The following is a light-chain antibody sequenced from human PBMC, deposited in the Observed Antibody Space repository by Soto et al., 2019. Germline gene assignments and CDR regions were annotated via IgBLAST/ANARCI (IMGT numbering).Light chain of an antibody. CDR3: SSYTTSTTVV. CDR2: EVS. V-gene: IGLV2-14*03. CDR1: SSDVGGYNF. Sequence: QSVLTQPPSASGSPGQSVTISCTGTSSDVGGYNFVSWYQQHPGKAPKLMIYEVSSRPSGVSNRFPGSKSGNTASLTISGLQPEDEADYYCSSYTTSTTVVFGTGTKVTVL. J-gene: IGLJ1*01.